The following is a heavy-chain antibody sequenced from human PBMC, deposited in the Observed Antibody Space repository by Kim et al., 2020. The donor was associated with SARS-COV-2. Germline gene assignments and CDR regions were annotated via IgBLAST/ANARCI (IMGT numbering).Heavy chain of an antibody. J-gene: IGHJ4*01. Sequence: GGSLRLSCEVSGFIFEDHSFNWVRQGPGKGLEWVSHISWDGGATKFADSVKGRFTMSRDNSKNSVYLEMSSLRIEDSGLYFCTKDAGAGHMPRRQFDYWGHGTLVTVSS. CDR1: GFIFEDHS. CDR2: ISWDGGAT. D-gene: IGHD2-2*01. CDR3: TKDAGAGHMPRRQFDY. V-gene: IGHV3-43*01.